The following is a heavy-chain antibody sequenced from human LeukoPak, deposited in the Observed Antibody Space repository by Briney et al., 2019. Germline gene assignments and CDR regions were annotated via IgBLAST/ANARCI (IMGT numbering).Heavy chain of an antibody. V-gene: IGHV1-2*02. J-gene: IGHJ4*02. Sequence: GASVKVSCKASGYTFTGYYMHWVRQAPGQGLEWMGWINPNSGGTNYAQKFQGGVTMTRDTSISTAYMELSRLRSDDTAVYYCATLGSIAAAVPYFDYWGQGTLVTVSS. D-gene: IGHD6-13*01. CDR2: INPNSGGT. CDR3: ATLGSIAAAVPYFDY. CDR1: GYTFTGYY.